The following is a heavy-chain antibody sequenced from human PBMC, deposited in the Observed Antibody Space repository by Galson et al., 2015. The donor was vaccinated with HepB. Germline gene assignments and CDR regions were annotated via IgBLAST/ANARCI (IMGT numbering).Heavy chain of an antibody. CDR2: MNPKSGKT. J-gene: IGHJ5*02. V-gene: IGHV1-8*01. CDR1: GYTFTSYD. CDR3: VRGRVTSFGVIIPSWFDP. D-gene: IGHD3-3*01. Sequence: SVKVSCKASGYTFTSYDINWVRQATGQGLEWMGGMNPKSGKTHYAQKFQGRLTMTTNTSISTAYMELSSLRPDDAAVYYCVRGRVTSFGVIIPSWFDPWGQGLLVTVSS.